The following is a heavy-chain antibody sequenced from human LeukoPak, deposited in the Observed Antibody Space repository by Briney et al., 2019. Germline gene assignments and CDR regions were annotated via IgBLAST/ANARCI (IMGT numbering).Heavy chain of an antibody. CDR2: IYYSGST. CDR1: GGSISSYY. D-gene: IGHD6-13*01. J-gene: IGHJ4*02. Sequence: SETLSLTCTVSGGSISSYYWSWIRQPPGKGLEWIGYIYYSGSTNYNPSLKSRVTISVDTSKNQFSLKLSSVTAADTAVYYCARGWYSTKEFDYWGQGTLVTVSS. V-gene: IGHV4-59*01. CDR3: ARGWYSTKEFDY.